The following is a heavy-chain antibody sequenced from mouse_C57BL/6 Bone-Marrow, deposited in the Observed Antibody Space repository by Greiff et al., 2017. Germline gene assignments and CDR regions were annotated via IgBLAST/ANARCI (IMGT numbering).Heavy chain of an antibody. J-gene: IGHJ3*01. CDR3: ARGIYGNYDAY. CDR2: ISSGSSTI. D-gene: IGHD2-1*01. V-gene: IGHV5-17*01. CDR1: GFTFSDYG. Sequence: EVKLVESGGGLVKPGGSLKLSCAASGFTFSDYGMHWVRQAPEKGLEWVAYISSGSSTIYYADTVKGRFTISRDNAKNTLCLQMTSLRSEDTAMYYCARGIYGNYDAYGGQGTLVTVSA.